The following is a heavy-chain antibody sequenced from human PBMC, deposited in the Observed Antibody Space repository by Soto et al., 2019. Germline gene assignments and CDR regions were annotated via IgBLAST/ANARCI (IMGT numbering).Heavy chain of an antibody. CDR3: AXHXRPANWWGGYFDS. V-gene: IGHV4-39*01. CDR2: MSYSRST. Sequence: QLQLQESRPGRVKPSETLSLTCFVTGGSISSXNYXWVXXRQXXGMGLEWIGSMSYSRSTSCNPSLKSRVXISEXXXKTPFXRXXXXXTXXXXXXXXWAXHXRPANWWGGYFDSLGQGPVVTVSS. D-gene: IGHD2-8*02. J-gene: IGHJ4*02. CDR1: GGSISSXNYX.